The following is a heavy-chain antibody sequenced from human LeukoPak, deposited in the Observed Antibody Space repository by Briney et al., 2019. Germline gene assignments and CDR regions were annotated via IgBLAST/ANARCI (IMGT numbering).Heavy chain of an antibody. CDR2: MNPNSGNT. Sequence: ASVKVSCKASGDTVTSYDINWVRQATGQWLELMGRMNPNSGNTGYAQKFQGRVTMTRNTSISTAYMELSSLRSEDTAVYYCARTDYDILTGYIWFDPWGQGTLVTVSS. V-gene: IGHV1-8*01. D-gene: IGHD3-9*01. CDR1: GDTVTSYD. CDR3: ARTDYDILTGYIWFDP. J-gene: IGHJ5*02.